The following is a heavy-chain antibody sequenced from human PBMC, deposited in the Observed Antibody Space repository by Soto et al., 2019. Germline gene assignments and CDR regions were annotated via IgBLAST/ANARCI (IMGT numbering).Heavy chain of an antibody. J-gene: IGHJ6*02. CDR1: GYTFTGYY. Sequence: ASVKVSCKASGYTFTGYYMHWVRQAPGQGLEWMGWINPNSGGTNYAQKFQGWVTMTRDTSISTAYMELSRLRSDDTAVYYCARDLRATATTGRYYYGMDVWGQGTTVTVSS. CDR3: ARDLRATATTGRYYYGMDV. D-gene: IGHD4-4*01. CDR2: INPNSGGT. V-gene: IGHV1-2*04.